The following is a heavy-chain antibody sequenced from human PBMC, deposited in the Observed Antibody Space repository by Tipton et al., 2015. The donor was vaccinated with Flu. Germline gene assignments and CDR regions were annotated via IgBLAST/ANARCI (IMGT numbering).Heavy chain of an antibody. D-gene: IGHD6-13*01. J-gene: IGHJ4*02. Sequence: TLSLTCTVSGGSVSSSSYYWGWIRQPPGMGLEWIGIIYYSGTTSYNSSLRSRVTISEDTSKNQFSLRLTSVTAADAAVYYCARLSSNWYHQLDNWGQGTLVTVSS. CDR2: IYYSGTT. CDR3: ARLSSNWYHQLDN. CDR1: GGSVSSSSYY. V-gene: IGHV4-39*07.